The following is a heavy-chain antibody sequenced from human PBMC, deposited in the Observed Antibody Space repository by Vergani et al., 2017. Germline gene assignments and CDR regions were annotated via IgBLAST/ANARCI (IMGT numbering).Heavy chain of an antibody. V-gene: IGHV4-34*01. Sequence: QVQLQQWGAGLLKPSETLSLTCAVYGWSFSGYYWSWIRQPPGKGLEWIGEFNRSGRTNYTPSLKSRVTISVDPSSNQFSLKLSSVTAADTAVYYCTRGKGHPGLDYWGQESLVSVSS. CDR3: TRGKGHPGLDY. CDR1: GWSFSGYY. CDR2: FNRSGRT. J-gene: IGHJ4*02.